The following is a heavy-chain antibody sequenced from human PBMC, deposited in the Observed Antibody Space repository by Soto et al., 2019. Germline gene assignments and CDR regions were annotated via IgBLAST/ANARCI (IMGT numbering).Heavy chain of an antibody. J-gene: IGHJ6*03. CDR3: TPDYYYYMDV. CDR2: FRSKAFGGTT. V-gene: IGHV3-49*03. Sequence: GGSLRLSCTASGFTFGDYAMSWFRQAPGKGLEWVGFFRSKAFGGTTEYAASEKGKFTISREDSKSIAYLQMYSLKTEDTAVYYCTPDYYYYMDVWGKGTTVTVSS. CDR1: GFTFGDYA.